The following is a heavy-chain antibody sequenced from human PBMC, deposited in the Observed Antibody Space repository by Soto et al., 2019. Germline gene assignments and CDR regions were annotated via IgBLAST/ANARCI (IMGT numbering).Heavy chain of an antibody. J-gene: IGHJ3*02. Sequence: GGSLRLSCAASGFTFSDHYMDWVRQAPGKGLEWVGRTRNKANSYTTEYAASVKGRFTISRDDSKNSLYLQMNSLKTEDTAVYYCARGIGSGPQHDAFDIWGQGTMVTVSS. CDR2: TRNKANSYTT. CDR1: GFTFSDHY. CDR3: ARGIGSGPQHDAFDI. V-gene: IGHV3-72*01. D-gene: IGHD2-15*01.